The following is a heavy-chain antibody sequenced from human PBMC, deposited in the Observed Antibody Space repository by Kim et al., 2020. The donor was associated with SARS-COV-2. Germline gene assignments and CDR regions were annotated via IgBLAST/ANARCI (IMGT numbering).Heavy chain of an antibody. J-gene: IGHJ4*02. V-gene: IGHV3-30*18. CDR3: AKGPWSGLYYFDY. CDR2: ISYDGSNK. D-gene: IGHD3-3*01. Sequence: GGSLRLSCAASGFTFSSYGMHWVRQAPGKGLEWVAVISYDGSNKYYADSVKGRFTISRDNSKNTLYLQMNSPRAEDTAVYYCAKGPWSGLYYFDYWGQGTLVTVSS. CDR1: GFTFSSYG.